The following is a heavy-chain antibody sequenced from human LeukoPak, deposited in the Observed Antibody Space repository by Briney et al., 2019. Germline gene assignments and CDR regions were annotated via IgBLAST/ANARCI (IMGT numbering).Heavy chain of an antibody. V-gene: IGHV3-23*01. Sequence: GGSLRLSCAASGFTFSTYAMNWVRQAPGKGLEWVSAIYSGGSTYYADSVKGRFTISRDNSKNTLYLQMNSLRAEDTALYYCAKKVGGVYTFDAWGQGTIVTVSS. CDR2: IYSGGST. CDR1: GFTFSTYA. J-gene: IGHJ3*01. CDR3: AKKVGGVYTFDA. D-gene: IGHD3-16*01.